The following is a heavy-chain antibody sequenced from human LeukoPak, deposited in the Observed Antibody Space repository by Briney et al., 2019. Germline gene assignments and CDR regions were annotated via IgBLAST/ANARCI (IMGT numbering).Heavy chain of an antibody. CDR1: GGSFSGYY. J-gene: IGHJ4*02. Sequence: PSETLSLTCAVYGGSFSGYYWSWIRQPPGKGLEWIGEINHSGSTNYSPSLKSRVTISVDTSKNQFSLKMSSVTAADTAVYYCADSDDSSGYDYWGQGTLVTVSS. V-gene: IGHV4-34*01. CDR2: INHSGST. D-gene: IGHD3-22*01. CDR3: ADSDDSSGYDY.